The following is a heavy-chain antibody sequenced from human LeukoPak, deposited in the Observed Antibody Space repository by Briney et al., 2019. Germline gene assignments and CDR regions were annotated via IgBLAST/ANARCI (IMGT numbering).Heavy chain of an antibody. CDR1: GFTVSSNY. Sequence: PGGSLRLSCAASGFTVSSNYMSWVRQAPGKGLEWVSVIYSGGSTYYADSVKGRFTISRDNSKNTLYPQMNSLRAEDTAVYYCARENPITANDYWGQGTLVTVSS. V-gene: IGHV3-66*01. CDR2: IYSGGST. CDR3: ARENPITANDY. J-gene: IGHJ4*02. D-gene: IGHD3-3*01.